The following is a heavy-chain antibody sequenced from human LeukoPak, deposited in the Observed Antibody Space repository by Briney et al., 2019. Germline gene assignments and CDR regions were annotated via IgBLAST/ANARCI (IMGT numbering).Heavy chain of an antibody. CDR2: MYYSGCT. CDR3: ARRRFSYGDNGAFDI. J-gene: IGHJ3*02. V-gene: IGHV4-59*08. Sequence: AVTLSLTCTISRVSLSSYYWSWIRQSPGKGPEWIGYMYYSGCTNYNPSLESRVTISVDGSTNQFSLKVRSVTAADTAVYYCARRRFSYGDNGAFDIWGQGTMVTVSS. D-gene: IGHD5-18*01. CDR1: RVSLSSYY.